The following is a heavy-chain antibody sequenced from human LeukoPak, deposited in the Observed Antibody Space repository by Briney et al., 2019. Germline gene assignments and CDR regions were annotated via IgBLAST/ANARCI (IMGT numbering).Heavy chain of an antibody. J-gene: IGHJ6*03. Sequence: GGSLRLSCEASGFTFSTSGIHWVRQAPGKGLEWVANIKQDGSEKYYVDSVKGRFTISRDNAKNSLYLQMNSLRAEDTAVYYCARGASYYYYYYMDVWGKGTTVTVSS. CDR2: IKQDGSEK. CDR1: GFTFSTSG. CDR3: ARGASYYYYYYMDV. V-gene: IGHV3-7*01.